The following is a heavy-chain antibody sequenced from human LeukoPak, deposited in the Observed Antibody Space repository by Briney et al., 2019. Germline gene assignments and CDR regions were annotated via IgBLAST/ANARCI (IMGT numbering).Heavy chain of an antibody. D-gene: IGHD3-10*01. CDR3: TRGPTNYYGSGTKSHAFDI. J-gene: IGHJ3*02. Sequence: PGGSLRLSCTASGFTFGDYAMSWFRQAPGKGLEWVGLIRSKAYGGTTEYAASVKGRFTVSRDDSKSIAYLQMNSLKTEDTAVYYCTRGPTNYYGSGTKSHAFDIWGQGTMVTVSS. V-gene: IGHV3-49*03. CDR2: IRSKAYGGTT. CDR1: GFTFGDYA.